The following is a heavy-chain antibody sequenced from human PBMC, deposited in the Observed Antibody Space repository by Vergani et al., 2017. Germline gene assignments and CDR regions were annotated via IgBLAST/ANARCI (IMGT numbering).Heavy chain of an antibody. J-gene: IGHJ5*02. V-gene: IGHV4-38-2*01. CDR2: IYHTGSA. CDR3: VRTVALWFGEAKDGGWFDP. D-gene: IGHD3-10*01. CDR1: GYSITSGYY. Sequence: QVQLLESGPGLLKPSETLSLTCSVSGYSITSGYYWGWIRQPPGRGLEWIGSIYHTGSAYYNPSLKSRVTVSVDTSMNQVSLKLNSVTAADTAVYYCVRTVALWFGEAKDGGWFDPWGQGTRVTVSS.